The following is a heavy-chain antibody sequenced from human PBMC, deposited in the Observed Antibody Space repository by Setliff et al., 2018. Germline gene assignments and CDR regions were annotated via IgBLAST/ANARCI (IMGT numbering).Heavy chain of an antibody. Sequence: SGPTLVNPTQTLTLTCTLSGLSLNTRGVGVGWIRQPPGKALEWLALIFWDDDKRYSPYLKSRLTISKDSSKNQVVLTMTNMDPVDTATYYCARRKGGTYGFDYFDSWGQGTLVTVSS. D-gene: IGHD1-26*01. CDR2: IFWDDDK. V-gene: IGHV2-5*02. CDR3: ARRKGGTYGFDYFDS. CDR1: GLSLNTRGVG. J-gene: IGHJ4*02.